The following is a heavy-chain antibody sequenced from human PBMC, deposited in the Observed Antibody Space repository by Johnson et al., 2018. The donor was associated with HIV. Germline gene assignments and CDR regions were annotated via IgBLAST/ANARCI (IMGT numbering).Heavy chain of an antibody. J-gene: IGHJ3*02. D-gene: IGHD1-26*01. Sequence: QVQLVESGGGVVQPGRSLRLSCAASGFTFSSYGMHWVRQAPGKGLEWVAVISYDGSNKYYADSVKGRFTISRDNSKNTLYLQMNSLRAEDTAVYYCATSMGATALAFDIWGQGTMVTVSS. CDR1: GFTFSSYG. CDR2: ISYDGSNK. CDR3: ATSMGATALAFDI. V-gene: IGHV3-30*03.